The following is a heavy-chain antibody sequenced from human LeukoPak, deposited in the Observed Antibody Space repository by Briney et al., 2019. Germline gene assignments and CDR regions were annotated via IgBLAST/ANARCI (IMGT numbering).Heavy chain of an antibody. J-gene: IGHJ4*02. V-gene: IGHV1-2*02. CDR3: AREALAATKNFDY. Sequence: GASVKVSCKASGYTFTAYYMHWVRQAPGQGPEWMGWINSNSGDTDYAQKFQGRVTMTRDTSIGTAYMELGSLISGDTAMYYCAREALAATKNFDYWGQGALVTVSS. CDR2: INSNSGDT. D-gene: IGHD2-15*01. CDR1: GYTFTAYY.